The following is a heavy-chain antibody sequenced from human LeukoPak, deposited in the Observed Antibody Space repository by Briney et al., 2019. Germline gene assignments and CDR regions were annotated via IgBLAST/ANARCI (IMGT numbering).Heavy chain of an antibody. J-gene: IGHJ6*02. CDR1: GFTFSSYW. CDR2: ISSNGSRT. V-gene: IGHV3-64*01. D-gene: IGHD2-2*01. CDR3: ARDSSITNYYYGMDA. Sequence: GGSLRLSCAASGFTFSSYWMSWVRQAPGKGLQYLSAISSNGSRTYYANSVKGRVTISRDNSKNTLYLQMGSLGPEDTAVYYCARDSSITNYYYGMDAWGQGTTVTVSS.